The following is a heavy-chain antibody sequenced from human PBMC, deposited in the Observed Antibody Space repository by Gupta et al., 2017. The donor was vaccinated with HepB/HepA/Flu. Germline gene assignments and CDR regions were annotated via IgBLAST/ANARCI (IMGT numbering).Heavy chain of an antibody. D-gene: IGHD1-26*01. V-gene: IGHV3-33*01. Sequence: QVQLVESGGGVVQPGRSLRLSCPASVFKLRRYGMHWVRQGPGKGLEWVAVIWHDVKSYSYADSVKGRFTISRDNSKNTLFLQMDSLRTEDAAIYYCARDPGAGDAIDYWGQGTLVTVSS. J-gene: IGHJ4*02. CDR3: ARDPGAGDAIDY. CDR1: VFKLRRYG. CDR2: IWHDVKSY.